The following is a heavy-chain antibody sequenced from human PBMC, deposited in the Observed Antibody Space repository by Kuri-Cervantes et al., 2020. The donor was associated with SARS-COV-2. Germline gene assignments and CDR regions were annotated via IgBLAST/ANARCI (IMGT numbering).Heavy chain of an antibody. CDR1: GGSISSYY. CDR2: IYTCGST. Sequence: SETLSLTCTVSGGSISSYYWSWIRQPAGKGLEWIGRIYTCGSTNYNPSLKSRVTMSVDTSKNQFSLKLSSVTAADTAVYYCARAYYDSSGYYPMGAFDIWGQGTMVTVSS. V-gene: IGHV4-4*07. D-gene: IGHD3-22*01. CDR3: ARAYYDSSGYYPMGAFDI. J-gene: IGHJ3*02.